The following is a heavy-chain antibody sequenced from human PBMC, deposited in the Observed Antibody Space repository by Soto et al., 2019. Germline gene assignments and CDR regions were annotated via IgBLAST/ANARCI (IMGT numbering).Heavy chain of an antibody. D-gene: IGHD6-19*01. Sequence: QVQLQESGPGLVKPSETLSLTCTVSGGSISSYYWSWIRQPPGKGLEWIGYIYYSGSTNYNPSLKSRVTILVDMAKNRVSPKLRPVTAADTAVYYCARGIAVADLNWFDHWGQGTLVTVSS. CDR1: GGSISSYY. J-gene: IGHJ5*02. CDR3: ARGIAVADLNWFDH. V-gene: IGHV4-59*01. CDR2: IYYSGST.